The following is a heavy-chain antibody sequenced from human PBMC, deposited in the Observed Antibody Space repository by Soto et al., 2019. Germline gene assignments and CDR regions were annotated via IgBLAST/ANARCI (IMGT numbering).Heavy chain of an antibody. Sequence: GGSLRLSXAVSGFNFSKFGMYWVRQAPGKGLEWVAVIWYDGSQKYYTDSVQGRFTISRDNSNNTLYLQMNSLRAEDTAVYYCAKEVWGLYTFGRPLDNWGHGTLVTVPQ. CDR2: IWYDGSQK. CDR3: AKEVWGLYTFGRPLDN. V-gene: IGHV3-33*06. CDR1: GFNFSKFG. J-gene: IGHJ4*01. D-gene: IGHD2-2*02.